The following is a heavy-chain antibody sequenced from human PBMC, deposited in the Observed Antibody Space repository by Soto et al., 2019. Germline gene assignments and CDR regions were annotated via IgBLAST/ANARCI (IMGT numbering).Heavy chain of an antibody. CDR2: IWYDGSNK. CDR1: GFTFSSYG. V-gene: IGHV3-33*01. J-gene: IGHJ6*03. CDR3: ARDRGYGSGSYVRYYYYYYMDV. Sequence: PGGSLRLSCAASGFTFSSYGMHWVRPAPGKGLEWVAVIWYDGSNKYYADSVKGRFTISRDNSKNTLYLQMNSLRAEDTAVYYCARDRGYGSGSYVRYYYYYYMDVWGKGTTVTVSS. D-gene: IGHD3-10*01.